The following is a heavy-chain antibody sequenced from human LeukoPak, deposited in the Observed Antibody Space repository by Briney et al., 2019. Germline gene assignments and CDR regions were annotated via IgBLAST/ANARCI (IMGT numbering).Heavy chain of an antibody. CDR2: LSSSASYI. CDR3: ARGSKLRITLVRQEYYFDY. J-gene: IGHJ4*02. CDR1: GFTFSSYS. V-gene: IGHV3-21*01. Sequence: PGGSLRLSCAASGFTFSSYSMNWVRQAPGKGLEWVSSLSSSASYIYYADSVKGRFTISRDNAKNSLYLQMNSLRAEDTAVYYCARGSKLRITLVRQEYYFDYWGQGTLVTVSS. D-gene: IGHD3-10*01.